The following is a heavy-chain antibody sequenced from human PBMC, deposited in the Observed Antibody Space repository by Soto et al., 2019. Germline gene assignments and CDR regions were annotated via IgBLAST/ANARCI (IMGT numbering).Heavy chain of an antibody. CDR2: VNWNGGST. CDR1: GFTFDDYG. D-gene: IGHD1-26*01. J-gene: IGHJ4*02. CDR3: VRGASLNFDY. Sequence: EVQLVESGGGVLRPGGSLRLSCAASGFTFDDYGMSWARQAPGKGLEWVAGVNWNGGSTGYADSVKGRFTISRDNAKNSLYLQMNSLRAEDTAFYYCVRGASLNFDYWGQGTLVTVSS. V-gene: IGHV3-20*04.